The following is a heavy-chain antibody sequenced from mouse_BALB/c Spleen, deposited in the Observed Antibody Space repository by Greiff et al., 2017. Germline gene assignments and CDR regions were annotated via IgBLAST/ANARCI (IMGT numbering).Heavy chain of an antibody. V-gene: IGHV5-6-2*01. CDR2: INSNGGST. D-gene: IGHD2-10*01. Sequence: EVQLVESGGGLVKLGGSLKLSCAASGFTFSSYYMSWVRQTPEKRLELVAAINSNGGSTYYPDTVKGRFTISRDNAKNTLYLQMSSLKSEDTALYYCARAYYGNYDWFAYWGQGTLGTVSA. CDR1: GFTFSSYY. J-gene: IGHJ3*01. CDR3: ARAYYGNYDWFAY.